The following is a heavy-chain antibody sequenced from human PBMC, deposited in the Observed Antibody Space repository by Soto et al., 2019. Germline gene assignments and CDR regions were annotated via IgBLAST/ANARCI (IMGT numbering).Heavy chain of an antibody. Sequence: SETLSLTCTVSGGSVSSGSYYWSWIRQPPGKGLEWIGSIYYSGSTYYNPSLKSRVTISVDTSKNQFSLKLSSVTAADTAVYYCANGEVTAIPYYWGQGTLVTVSS. CDR3: ANGEVTAIPYY. CDR2: IYYSGST. J-gene: IGHJ4*02. V-gene: IGHV4-39*01. CDR1: GGSVSSGSYY. D-gene: IGHD2-21*02.